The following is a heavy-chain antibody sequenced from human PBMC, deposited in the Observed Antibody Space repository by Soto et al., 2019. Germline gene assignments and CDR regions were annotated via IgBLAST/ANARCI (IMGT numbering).Heavy chain of an antibody. CDR1: GFTFNDYY. J-gene: IGHJ6*02. D-gene: IGHD6-13*01. CDR3: AREPYSSSRVYGMDV. V-gene: IGHV3-11*01. Sequence: QVQVVESGGDLVKPGGSLRLSCAASGFTFNDYYMNWIRQAPGKGLEWVSYISSSGSIIDYADSVKGRFTISRDSARNSLYLQMNSLRVEDTAGYYCAREPYSSSRVYGMDVWGQGTTVTVSS. CDR2: ISSSGSII.